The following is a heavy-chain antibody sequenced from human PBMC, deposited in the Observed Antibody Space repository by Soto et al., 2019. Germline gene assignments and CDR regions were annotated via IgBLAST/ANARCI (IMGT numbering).Heavy chain of an antibody. D-gene: IGHD3-9*01. V-gene: IGHV4-31*02. Sequence: VSGGSISSGGYYWSWIRQHPGKGLEWIGYIYYSGSTYYNPSLKSRVTISVDTSKNQFSLKLSSVTAADTAVYYCARDPGPGYYDILTGYYHGMDVWGQWTTVTVSS. CDR2: IYYSGST. CDR1: GGSISSGGYY. J-gene: IGHJ6*02. CDR3: ARDPGPGYYDILTGYYHGMDV.